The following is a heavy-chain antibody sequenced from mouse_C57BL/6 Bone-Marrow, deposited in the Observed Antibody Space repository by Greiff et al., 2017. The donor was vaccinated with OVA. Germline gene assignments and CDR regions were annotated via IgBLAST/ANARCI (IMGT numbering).Heavy chain of an antibody. CDR1: GFSLTSYG. CDR3: ARGNGYYPWFAY. V-gene: IGHV2-2*01. CDR2: IWSGGST. Sequence: QVHVKQSGPGLVQPSQSLSITCTVSGFSLTSYGVHWVRQSPGKGLEWLGVIWSGGSTDYNAAFISRLSISKDNSKSQVFFKMNSLQAEDTAIYYCARGNGYYPWFAYWGQGTLVTVSA. J-gene: IGHJ3*01. D-gene: IGHD2-3*01.